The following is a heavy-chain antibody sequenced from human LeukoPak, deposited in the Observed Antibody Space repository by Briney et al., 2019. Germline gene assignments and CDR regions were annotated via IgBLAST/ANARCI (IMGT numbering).Heavy chain of an antibody. CDR2: IYYSGST. Sequence: PSETLSLTCTVSGGSISSYYWSWIRQPPGKGLEWIGYIYYSGSTNYNPSLKSRVTISVDTSKNQFSLKLSSVTVADTAVYYCARGFGNFDYWGQGTLVTVSS. J-gene: IGHJ4*02. V-gene: IGHV4-59*01. CDR1: GGSISSYY. CDR3: ARGFGNFDY. D-gene: IGHD3-16*01.